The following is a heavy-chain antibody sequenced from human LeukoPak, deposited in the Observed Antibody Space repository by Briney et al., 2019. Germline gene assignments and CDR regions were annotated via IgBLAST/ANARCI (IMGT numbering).Heavy chain of an antibody. Sequence: ASVKVSCKASGYTFTSYDINWVRQATGQGLEWMGWMNPNSGNTGYAQKFQGRVTITRNTSISTAYMELSSLRSEDTAVYYCARVFTGYYGDYGEFDYWGQGTLVTVSS. CDR1: GYTFTSYD. V-gene: IGHV1-8*03. J-gene: IGHJ4*02. D-gene: IGHD4-17*01. CDR2: MNPNSGNT. CDR3: ARVFTGYYGDYGEFDY.